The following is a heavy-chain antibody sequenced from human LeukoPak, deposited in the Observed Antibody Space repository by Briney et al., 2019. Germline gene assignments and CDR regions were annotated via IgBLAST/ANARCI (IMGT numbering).Heavy chain of an antibody. CDR3: ASFRAAAGNTH. CDR2: IYYSGST. J-gene: IGHJ4*02. D-gene: IGHD6-13*01. CDR1: GGSISSYY. V-gene: IGHV4-59*01. Sequence: PSETLSLTCTVSGGSISSYYWSWIRQPPGTGLEWIGYIYYSGSTNYTPSLKSRVTISVDTSKIQFSLKLSSVTAADTAVYYCASFRAAAGNTHWGQGTLVTVSS.